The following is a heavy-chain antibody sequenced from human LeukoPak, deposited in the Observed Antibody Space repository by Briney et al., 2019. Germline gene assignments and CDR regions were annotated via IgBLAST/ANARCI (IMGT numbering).Heavy chain of an antibody. CDR1: GYTFTSYA. D-gene: IGHD1-26*01. CDR2: INAGNGNT. J-gene: IGHJ4*02. CDR3: ARDGEYSGSYYDY. Sequence: VASVKVSCKASGYTFTSYAMHWVRQAPGQRLEWMGRINAGNGNTKYSQKFQGRVTITRDTSASTAYMELSSLRSEDTAVYYCARDGEYSGSYYDYWGQGTLVTVSS. V-gene: IGHV1-3*01.